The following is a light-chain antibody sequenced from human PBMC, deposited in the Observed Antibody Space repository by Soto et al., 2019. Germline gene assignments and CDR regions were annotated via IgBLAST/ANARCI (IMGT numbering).Light chain of an antibody. CDR2: RND. CDR1: NSNIGNNY. J-gene: IGLJ2*01. V-gene: IGLV1-47*01. Sequence: QSVLTQPPSVSGPPGQRVTISCSGSNSNIGNNYVYWYRQLSGTAPKLLIYRNDKRPSGVPDSFSGSKSGTSASLAISGLRSEDEADYFCAVWDDSLTSVVFGGGTQLTVL. CDR3: AVWDDSLTSVV.